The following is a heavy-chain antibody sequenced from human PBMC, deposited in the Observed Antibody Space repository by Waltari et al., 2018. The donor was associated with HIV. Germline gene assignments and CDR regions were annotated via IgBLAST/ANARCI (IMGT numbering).Heavy chain of an antibody. Sequence: QLQLVEYGGGVVQPGTSLRLSCAASGFTFRRGVLPWVRRAPGKGSGLVAVIAHDGSCTVYAEAVKGRCAISRDNSKNALYLQMNSLGPDDTAMYYCARKGGGGSPTGATDYFDSWGQGTLVTVSS. CDR3: ARKGGGGSPTGATDYFDS. J-gene: IGHJ4*02. D-gene: IGHD2-15*01. V-gene: IGHV3-30*03. CDR1: GFTFRRGV. CDR2: IAHDGSCT.